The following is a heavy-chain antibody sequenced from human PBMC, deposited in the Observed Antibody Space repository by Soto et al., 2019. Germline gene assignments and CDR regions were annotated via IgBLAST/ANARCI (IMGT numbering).Heavy chain of an antibody. CDR3: ARDRESSGVRGTRLSGQYNWFDP. V-gene: IGHV1-18*04. CDR1: GYTFTSYG. CDR2: ISAYNGNT. J-gene: IGHJ5*02. Sequence: QVQLVQSGAEVKKPGASVKVSCKASGYTFTSYGISWVRQAPGQGLEWMGWISAYNGNTNYAQKLQGRVTMTTDTSSSTDYMELRSLRSDDTAVYYCARDRESSGVRGTRLSGQYNWFDPWGQGTLVTVSS. D-gene: IGHD6-19*01.